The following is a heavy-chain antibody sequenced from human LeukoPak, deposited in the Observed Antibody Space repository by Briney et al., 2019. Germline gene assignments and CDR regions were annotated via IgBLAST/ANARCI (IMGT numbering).Heavy chain of an antibody. D-gene: IGHD3-3*01. CDR2: IYTGGST. V-gene: IGHV3-66*01. Sequence: GGSLRLSCAASGFTVSSNYMSWVRQAPGKSLEWVSVIYTGGSTYYADSVKGRFTISRDISKNTLYLHMNSLRVEDTAVYYCARGWSGPLPDVWGQGTTVTVSS. CDR1: GFTVSSNY. J-gene: IGHJ6*02. CDR3: ARGWSGPLPDV.